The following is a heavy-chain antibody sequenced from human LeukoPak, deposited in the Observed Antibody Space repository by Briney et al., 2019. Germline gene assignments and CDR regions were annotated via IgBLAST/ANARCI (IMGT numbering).Heavy chain of an antibody. CDR1: GYSFTNYD. J-gene: IGHJ4*02. CDR3: ARDRRNGYYGSGSPDY. Sequence: ASVKVSCKTSGYSFTNYDINWVRQATGQGLEWKGWMSPNSGKTGYAQKFQGRVTMTKNTSISTAYMELSSLRSEDTAVYYCARDRRNGYYGSGSPDYWGQGTLVTVSS. V-gene: IGHV1-8*01. CDR2: MSPNSGKT. D-gene: IGHD3-10*01.